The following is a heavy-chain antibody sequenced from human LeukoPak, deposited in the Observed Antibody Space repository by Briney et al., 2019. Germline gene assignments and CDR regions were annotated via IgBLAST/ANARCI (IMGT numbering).Heavy chain of an antibody. V-gene: IGHV4-34*01. Sequence: SETLSLTCAVYGESFDGYYWSWIRQSPGKGLEWIGHINHVGITNHNPSLKSRVTISVDTSKNQFSLKLSSVTAADTAVYYCASGYSSHDAFDIWGQGTMVTASS. J-gene: IGHJ3*02. CDR2: INHVGIT. D-gene: IGHD6-13*01. CDR3: ASGYSSHDAFDI. CDR1: GESFDGYY.